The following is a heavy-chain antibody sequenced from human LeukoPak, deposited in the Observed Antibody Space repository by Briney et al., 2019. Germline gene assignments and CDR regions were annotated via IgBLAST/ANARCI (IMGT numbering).Heavy chain of an antibody. D-gene: IGHD3-3*01. V-gene: IGHV3-23*01. CDR3: ARDKYDFWSGYYDY. CDR1: GFTFSSYA. Sequence: PGGSLRLSCAASGFTFSSYAMSWVRQAPGKGLEWVSAISGSGGSTYYADSVKGRFTISRDNSKNTLYLQMNSLRAEDTAVYYCARDKYDFWSGYYDYWGQGTLVTVSS. J-gene: IGHJ4*02. CDR2: ISGSGGST.